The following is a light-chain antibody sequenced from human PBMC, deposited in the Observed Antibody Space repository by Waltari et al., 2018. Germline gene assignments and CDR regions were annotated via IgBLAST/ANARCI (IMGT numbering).Light chain of an antibody. CDR1: SKDVGANDY. J-gene: IGLJ3*02. CDR3: TAYTTSATLV. CDR2: DVR. Sequence: QSALSQPASVSGSPGQSVTISSTGTSKDVGANDYASWYQQHPGRAPKLMIYDVRQRSSGVANRVSGSRAGNTASLTISGLQTEDEAYYYCTAYTTSATLVFGGGTRLTVL. V-gene: IGLV2-14*03.